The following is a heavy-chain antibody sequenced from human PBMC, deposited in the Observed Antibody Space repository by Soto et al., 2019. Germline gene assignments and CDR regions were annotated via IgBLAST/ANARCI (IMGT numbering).Heavy chain of an antibody. Sequence: SQPLSLTCAISGDSVSSNSAAWNWIRQSPSRGLELLGRTYYRSKWYNDYAVSVKSLITINPDTSKNQFSLQLNSVTPEDTAVYYCARDDYYYDSSGYYLHAFDIWGQGTMVTVSS. CDR1: GDSVSSNSAA. D-gene: IGHD3-22*01. V-gene: IGHV6-1*01. J-gene: IGHJ3*02. CDR3: ARDDYYYDSSGYYLHAFDI. CDR2: TYYRSKWYN.